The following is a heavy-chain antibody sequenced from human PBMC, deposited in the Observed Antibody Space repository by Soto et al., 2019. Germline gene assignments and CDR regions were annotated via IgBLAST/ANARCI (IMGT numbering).Heavy chain of an antibody. CDR1: GYTFTSYA. J-gene: IGHJ6*02. V-gene: IGHV1-3*01. CDR2: INAGNGNT. D-gene: IGHD2-8*01. Sequence: GALVKVSCKASGYTFTSYAMHWVRQAPGQRLEWMGWINAGNGNTKYSQKFQGRVTITRDTSASTAYMELSSLRSEDTAVYYCAREGGICTNGVCPPDYYYGMDVWGQGTTVTVSS. CDR3: AREGGICTNGVCPPDYYYGMDV.